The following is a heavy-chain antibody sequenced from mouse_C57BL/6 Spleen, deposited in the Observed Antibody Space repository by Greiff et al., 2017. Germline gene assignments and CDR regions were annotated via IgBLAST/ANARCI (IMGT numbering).Heavy chain of an antibody. CDR1: GYTFTSYW. J-gene: IGHJ2*01. V-gene: IGHV1-52*01. D-gene: IGHD1-1*01. CDR2: IDPSDSET. CDR3: ARWADYYGSSYTFDY. Sequence: QVQLQQPGAELVRPGSSVKLSCKASGYTFTSYWMHWVKQRPIQGLEWIGNIDPSDSETHYNQKFKDKATLTVDKSSSTAYMQLSSLTSEDSAVYYCARWADYYGSSYTFDYWGQGTTRTVSS.